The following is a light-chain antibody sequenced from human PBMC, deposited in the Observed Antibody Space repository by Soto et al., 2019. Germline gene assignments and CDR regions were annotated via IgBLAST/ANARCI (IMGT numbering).Light chain of an antibody. CDR2: WAS. Sequence: DIVMTQSPDSLAVSLGERATINCKSSQSVLYNSNNKNYLAWYQQKPGQPPKLLIYWASTRESGVPDRFSGSGSGTDFTLTISSLQAEDVAIYHFQQDYVIPLTFGGGTKVEIK. V-gene: IGKV4-1*01. CDR1: QSVLYNSNNKNY. J-gene: IGKJ4*01. CDR3: QQDYVIPLT.